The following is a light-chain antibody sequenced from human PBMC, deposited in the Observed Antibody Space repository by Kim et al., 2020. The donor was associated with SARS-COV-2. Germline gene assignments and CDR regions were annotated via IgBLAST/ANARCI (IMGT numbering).Light chain of an antibody. V-gene: IGKV1-17*01. CDR3: LQHSTYPIT. CDR2: GAS. CDR1: QDIRND. J-gene: IGKJ5*01. Sequence: ASVGDRVTLTCRASQDIRNDLGWYQQNPGRAPKRLIYGASSLQSGVPSRFSGSGSGTEFTLTIISVQPEDFATYFCLQHSTYPITFGQGTRLEIK.